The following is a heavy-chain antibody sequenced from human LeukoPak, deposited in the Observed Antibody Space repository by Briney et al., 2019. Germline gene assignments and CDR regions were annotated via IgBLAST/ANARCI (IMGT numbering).Heavy chain of an antibody. CDR2: IWYDASNI. V-gene: IGHV3-33*06. D-gene: IGHD2-21*02. Sequence: GSLRLSCAASGLSFSNYDMHWVRQAPGKGLEWVALIWYDASNIYYADSVKGRFTISRDNSKNTLDLQMNSLRAEDTAVYYYAKSPVGVTNIYYFDYWGQGTLVTVSS. CDR1: GLSFSNYD. CDR3: AKSPVGVTNIYYFDY. J-gene: IGHJ4*02.